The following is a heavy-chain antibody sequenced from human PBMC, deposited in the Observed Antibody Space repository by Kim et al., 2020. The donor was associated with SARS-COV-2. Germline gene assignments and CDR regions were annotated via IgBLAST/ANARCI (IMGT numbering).Heavy chain of an antibody. V-gene: IGHV3-49*04. J-gene: IGHJ3*02. CDR3: TRPLQNYYDSSGYYRNDAFDI. Sequence: GGSLRLSCTASGFTFGDYAMSWVRQAPGKGLEWVGFIRSKAYGGTTEYAASVKGRFTISRDDSKSIAYLQMNSLKTEDTAVYYCTRPLQNYYDSSGYYRNDAFDIWGQGTMVTVSS. CDR2: IRSKAYGGTT. D-gene: IGHD3-22*01. CDR1: GFTFGDYA.